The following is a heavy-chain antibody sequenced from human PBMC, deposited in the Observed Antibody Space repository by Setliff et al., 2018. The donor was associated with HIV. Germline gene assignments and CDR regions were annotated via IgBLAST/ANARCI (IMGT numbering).Heavy chain of an antibody. V-gene: IGHV3-23*03. J-gene: IGHJ4*02. CDR2: IYSGGSRT. CDR3: AKSPHVYCSGGTC. D-gene: IGHD2-15*01. CDR1: GFTFSSYA. Sequence: LSCAASGFTFSSYAMSWVRQAPGKGLEWVSVIYSGGSRTYYADSVKGRFTISRDNSKNTLYLQMNSLRAEDTAVYYCAKSPHVYCSGGTCWGQGALVTVSS.